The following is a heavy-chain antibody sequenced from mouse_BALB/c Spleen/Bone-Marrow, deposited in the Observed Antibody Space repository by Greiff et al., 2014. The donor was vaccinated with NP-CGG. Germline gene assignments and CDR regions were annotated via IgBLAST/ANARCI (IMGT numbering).Heavy chain of an antibody. CDR3: AREGYDYEGTYYFVY. V-gene: IGHV5-6-5*01. D-gene: IGHD2-4*01. CDR1: GFTFSSYA. CDR2: ISSGGRT. J-gene: IGHJ2*01. Sequence: EVKLMESGGGLVKPGGSLKLSCAASGFTFSSYAMSWVRQTPEKRLVWVASISSGGRTYYPDSVKGRFTISRDNARNILYLQMSSLRSEDTAMYYCAREGYDYEGTYYFVYWGQGTTLTVSS.